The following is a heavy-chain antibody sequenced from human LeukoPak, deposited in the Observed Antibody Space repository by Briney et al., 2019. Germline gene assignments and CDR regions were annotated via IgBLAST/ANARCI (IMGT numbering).Heavy chain of an antibody. CDR3: TRGSIAYYYMDV. Sequence: ETLSLTCTVSGGSISSYYWGWIRQPPGKGLEWIGYIYYSGSTNYNPSLKSRVTISVDTSKNQFSLKLRSVTAADTAVYYCTRGSIAYYYMDVWGKGTTVTISS. CDR2: IYYSGST. V-gene: IGHV4-59*01. D-gene: IGHD3-22*01. CDR1: GGSISSYY. J-gene: IGHJ6*03.